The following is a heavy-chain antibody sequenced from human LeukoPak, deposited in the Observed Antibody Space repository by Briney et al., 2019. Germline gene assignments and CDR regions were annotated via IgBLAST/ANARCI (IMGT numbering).Heavy chain of an antibody. CDR1: GFTFSSYE. Sequence: GGSLRLSRAASGFTFSSYEMNWVRQAPGKGLEWVSYISSSGSTIYYADSVKGRFTISRDNAKNSLYLQMNSLRAEDTAVYYCARENQYSSSWADYWGQGTLVTVSS. V-gene: IGHV3-48*03. J-gene: IGHJ4*02. D-gene: IGHD6-13*01. CDR3: ARENQYSSSWADY. CDR2: ISSSGSTI.